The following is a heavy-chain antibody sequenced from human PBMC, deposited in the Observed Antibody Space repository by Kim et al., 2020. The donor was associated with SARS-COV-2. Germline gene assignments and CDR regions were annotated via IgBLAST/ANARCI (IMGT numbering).Heavy chain of an antibody. D-gene: IGHD2-2*01. Sequence: SETLSLTCSVSGGSINSHYWSWIRQPPGQELEWIGYTSYSGSTMYNPSLKSRATISIDTSKNQFSLRLTSVTAADTAVYYCARRYCSNSSCYYWYFDLWGRGTLVTVSS. J-gene: IGHJ2*01. CDR3: ARRYCSNSSCYYWYFDL. CDR2: TSYSGST. V-gene: IGHV4-59*11. CDR1: GGSINSHY.